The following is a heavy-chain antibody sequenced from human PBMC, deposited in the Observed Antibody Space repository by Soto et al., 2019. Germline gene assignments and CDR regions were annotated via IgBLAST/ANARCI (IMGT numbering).Heavy chain of an antibody. CDR2: IIPIFGTP. J-gene: IGHJ5*01. D-gene: IGHD5-18*01. V-gene: IGHV1-69*12. Sequence: QVQLVQSGAEVKKPGSSVKVSCKGSGGSFRSYAVNWVRQAPGQGLECLGGIIPIFGTPNYAQKFHGRVSITADESTSTVYMDLISLTSEDTAVYYCAYSANHRYFFDSWGQGTLVTVSS. CDR3: AYSANHRYFFDS. CDR1: GGSFRSYA.